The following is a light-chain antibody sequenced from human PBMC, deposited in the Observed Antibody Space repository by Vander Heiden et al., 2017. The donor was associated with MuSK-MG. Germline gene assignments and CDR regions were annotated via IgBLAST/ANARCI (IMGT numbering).Light chain of an antibody. V-gene: IGKV1D-16*01. Sequence: DIRMTQSPSSVSDSVGDRVTITCRASQDISSWLAWYRQRPDRAPEVLISTTSSLESGVPSRFRGSGSGTDFTLTITGLQPEDFATYYCQQYKSYPLTFGGGTRVEI. CDR1: QDISSW. CDR3: QQYKSYPLT. J-gene: IGKJ4*01. CDR2: TTS.